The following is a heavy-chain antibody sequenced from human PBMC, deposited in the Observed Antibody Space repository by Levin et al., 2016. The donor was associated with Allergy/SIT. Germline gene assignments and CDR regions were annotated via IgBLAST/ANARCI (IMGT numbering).Heavy chain of an antibody. Sequence: WIRQPPGKGLEWVSAISGSGGNTYYADSVKGRFTISRDNSKNTLYLQMNSLRAEDTAVYYCAKDKLERLAGLYFDYWGQGTLVTVSS. J-gene: IGHJ4*02. V-gene: IGHV3-23*01. D-gene: IGHD1-1*01. CDR2: ISGSGGNT. CDR3: AKDKLERLAGLYFDY.